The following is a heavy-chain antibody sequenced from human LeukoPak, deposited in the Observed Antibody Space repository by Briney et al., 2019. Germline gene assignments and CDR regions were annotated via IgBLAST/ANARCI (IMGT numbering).Heavy chain of an antibody. J-gene: IGHJ4*02. Sequence: PGGSLRLSCAASGFTVSSNYMSWVRQAPGKGLEWVSAISGSGGSTYYADSVKGRFTISRDNSKNTLYLQMNSLRAEDTAVYYCAKDRYSVASTLDYWGQGTLVTVSS. CDR1: GFTVSSNY. V-gene: IGHV3-23*01. D-gene: IGHD6-19*01. CDR2: ISGSGGST. CDR3: AKDRYSVASTLDY.